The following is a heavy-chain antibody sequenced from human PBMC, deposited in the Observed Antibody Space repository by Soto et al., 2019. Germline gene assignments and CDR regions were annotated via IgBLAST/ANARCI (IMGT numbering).Heavy chain of an antibody. CDR2: IRNDGSRE. CDR3: ARDLGLQAFDY. Sequence: QVQLVESGGGVVQPGGSLRLSCAASGIIFSRSGMHWVRQAPGKGLEWVALIRNDGSREYYADSVKGRFTISRDNSKSAVYLQMNSLKAEDTAVYYCARDLGLQAFDYRGQGTVVTVSS. CDR1: GIIFSRSG. V-gene: IGHV3-30*02. D-gene: IGHD2-15*01. J-gene: IGHJ4*02.